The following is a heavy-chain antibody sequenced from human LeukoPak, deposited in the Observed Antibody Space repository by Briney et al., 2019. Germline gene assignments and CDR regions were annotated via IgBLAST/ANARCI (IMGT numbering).Heavy chain of an antibody. Sequence: ASVKVSCKASGYTFTSYAMHWVRQAPGQRLEWMGWINAGNGNTKYSQKFQGRVTITRDTSASTAYMELSSLRSEDTAVYYCAREKHYYGSGSRRGLYYYYGMDVWGQGTTVTVSS. V-gene: IGHV1-3*01. CDR1: GYTFTSYA. CDR3: AREKHYYGSGSRRGLYYYYGMDV. CDR2: INAGNGNT. D-gene: IGHD3-10*01. J-gene: IGHJ6*02.